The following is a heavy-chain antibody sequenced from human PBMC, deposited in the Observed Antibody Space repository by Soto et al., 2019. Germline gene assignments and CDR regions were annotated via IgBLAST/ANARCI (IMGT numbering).Heavy chain of an antibody. D-gene: IGHD2-21*02. Sequence: QAQLVQSGAEVKKPGASVKVSCEASGYTFTSYYMHWVRQAPGQGLEWMGWINPNSGDTKYAEKFRGRVTMTRDTSITTAYMEVTMLTSDDTALYYCARQLAYCGGDCFTVPVDYWGQGTLVTVSS. CDR3: ARQLAYCGGDCFTVPVDY. CDR1: GYTFTSYY. J-gene: IGHJ4*02. CDR2: INPNSGDT. V-gene: IGHV1-2*02.